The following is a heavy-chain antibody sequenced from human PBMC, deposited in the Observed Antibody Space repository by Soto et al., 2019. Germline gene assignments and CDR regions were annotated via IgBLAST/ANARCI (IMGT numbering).Heavy chain of an antibody. CDR3: ARLGSSDWPDDS. CDR1: GYIFTNHW. J-gene: IGHJ4*02. D-gene: IGHD6-25*01. CDR2: INPSDSYT. V-gene: IGHV5-10-1*01. Sequence: PGESLKISCKGSGYIFTNHWISWVRQMPGKGLEWMGRINPSDSYTNYSPSFHGHVTISADRSISTAYLQWSSLKASDTANYYCARLGSSDWPDDSWGQGTLVTVSS.